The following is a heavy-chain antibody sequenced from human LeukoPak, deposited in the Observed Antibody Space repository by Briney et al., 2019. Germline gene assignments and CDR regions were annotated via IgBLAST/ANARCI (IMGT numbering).Heavy chain of an antibody. CDR1: GYTFTSYD. V-gene: IGHV1-8*01. CDR3: ARYVRLVARLYYYYGMDV. Sequence: ASVKVSCKASGYTFTSYDINWVRQATGQGLEWMGWMNPNSGNTGYTQKFQGRVTMTRNTPISTAYMELSSLRSEDTAVYYCARYVRLVARLYYYYGMDVWGQGTTVTVSS. CDR2: MNPNSGNT. D-gene: IGHD2-15*01. J-gene: IGHJ6*02.